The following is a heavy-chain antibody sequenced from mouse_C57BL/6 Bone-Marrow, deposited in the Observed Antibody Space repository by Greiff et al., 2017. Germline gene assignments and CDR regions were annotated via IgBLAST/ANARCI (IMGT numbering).Heavy chain of an antibody. CDR3: ATGYYGYWYFDV. Sequence: VQLQQSGPELVKPGASVKISCKASGYTFTDYYMNWVKQSHGKSLEWIGDINPNNGGTSYNQKFKGKATLTVDKSSSTAYMELRSLTSEDSAVXYCATGYYGYWYFDVWGTGTTVTVSS. D-gene: IGHD1-1*01. V-gene: IGHV1-26*01. CDR2: INPNNGGT. J-gene: IGHJ1*03. CDR1: GYTFTDYY.